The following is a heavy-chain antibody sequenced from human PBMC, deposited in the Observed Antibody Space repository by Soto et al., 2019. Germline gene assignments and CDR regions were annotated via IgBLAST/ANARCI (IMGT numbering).Heavy chain of an antibody. Sequence: ASVKVSCKASGGTFSSYTISWVRQAPGQGLEWMGRIIPILGIANYAQKFQGRVTITADKSTSTAYMELSSLRSEDTAVYYCAREPSHYYGSGSYLSVFPNRDANFDYWGQGTLVTVSS. CDR1: GGTFSSYT. J-gene: IGHJ4*02. D-gene: IGHD3-10*01. V-gene: IGHV1-69*04. CDR2: IIPILGIA. CDR3: AREPSHYYGSGSYLSVFPNRDANFDY.